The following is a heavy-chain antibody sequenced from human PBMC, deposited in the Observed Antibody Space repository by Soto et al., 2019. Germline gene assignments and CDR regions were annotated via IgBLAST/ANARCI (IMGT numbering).Heavy chain of an antibody. J-gene: IGHJ4*02. CDR2: ISYDGSNK. CDR1: GFTFSSYG. Sequence: GGSLRLSCAASGFTFSSYGMHWVRQAPGKGLEWVAVISYDGSNKYYADSVKGRFTISRDNSKNTLYLQMNSLRAEDTAVYYCAKGRDSSGWSSDYWGQGTLVTVSS. CDR3: AKGRDSSGWSSDY. D-gene: IGHD6-19*01. V-gene: IGHV3-30*18.